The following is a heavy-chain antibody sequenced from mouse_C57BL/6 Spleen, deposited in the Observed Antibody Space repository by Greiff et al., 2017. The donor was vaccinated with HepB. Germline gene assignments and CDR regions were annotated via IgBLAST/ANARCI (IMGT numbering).Heavy chain of an antibody. V-gene: IGHV5-4*01. Sequence: DVHLVESGGGLVKPGGSLKLSCAASGFTFSSYAMSWVRQTPEKRLEWVATISDGGSYTYYPDNVKGRFTISRDNAKNNLYLQMSHLKSEDTAMYYCARPNDYVYAMDYWGQGTSVTVSS. J-gene: IGHJ4*01. CDR2: ISDGGSYT. CDR1: GFTFSSYA. CDR3: ARPNDYVYAMDY. D-gene: IGHD2-4*01.